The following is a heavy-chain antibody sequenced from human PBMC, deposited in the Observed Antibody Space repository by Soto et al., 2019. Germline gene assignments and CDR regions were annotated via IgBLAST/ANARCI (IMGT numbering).Heavy chain of an antibody. V-gene: IGHV3-30*18. Sequence: GGSLRLSCAASGFTFSSYGMHWVRQAPGKGLEWVAVISYDGSNKYYADSVKGRFTISRDNSKNTLYLQMNSLRAEDTAVYYCAKDRRGLSYYYGMDVWGQGTTVTVSS. CDR1: GFTFSSYG. D-gene: IGHD3-10*01. CDR2: ISYDGSNK. CDR3: AKDRRGLSYYYGMDV. J-gene: IGHJ6*02.